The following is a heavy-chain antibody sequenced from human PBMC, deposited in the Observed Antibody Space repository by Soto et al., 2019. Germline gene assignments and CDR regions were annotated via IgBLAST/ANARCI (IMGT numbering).Heavy chain of an antibody. V-gene: IGHV3-30*18. D-gene: IGHD3-9*01. CDR1: RFTFSSYG. Sequence: GWSLRLSCAASRFTFSSYGMHWVRQAPGKGLEWVAVISYDGSNKYYADSVKGRFTISRDNSKNTLYLQMNSLRAEDTAVYYCAKDLPPPYDILTGPDYWGQGTLVTVSS. CDR2: ISYDGSNK. J-gene: IGHJ4*02. CDR3: AKDLPPPYDILTGPDY.